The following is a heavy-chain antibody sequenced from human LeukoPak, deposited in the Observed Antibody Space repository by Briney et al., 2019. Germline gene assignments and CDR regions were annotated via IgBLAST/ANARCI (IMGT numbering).Heavy chain of an antibody. CDR3: ARGAISGTTPSDY. J-gene: IGHJ4*02. CDR2: ISGYNGKT. V-gene: IGHV1-18*01. CDR1: GYSFTNYG. Sequence: ASVKVSCKASGYSFTNYGINWVRQAPGQGLEWMGWISGYNGKTNYAQKFQGRVTMTTDTSTSTAYMELRSLRSDDTAVCYCARGAISGTTPSDYWGQGTLVTVSS. D-gene: IGHD1-14*01.